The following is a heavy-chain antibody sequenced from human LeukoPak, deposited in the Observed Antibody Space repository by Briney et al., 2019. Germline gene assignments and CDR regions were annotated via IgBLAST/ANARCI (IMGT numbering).Heavy chain of an antibody. CDR1: GYTFTCYY. CDR2: INPNSGGT. J-gene: IGHJ6*02. D-gene: IGHD2-2*01. V-gene: IGHV1-2*02. Sequence: ASVKVSCKASGYTFTCYYMHWVRQAPGQGLEWMGWINPNSGGTNYAQKFQGRVTMTRDTSISTAYMELSRLGSDDTAVYYCARGGDIVVVPAALEVWGQGTTVTVSS. CDR3: ARGGDIVVVPAALEV.